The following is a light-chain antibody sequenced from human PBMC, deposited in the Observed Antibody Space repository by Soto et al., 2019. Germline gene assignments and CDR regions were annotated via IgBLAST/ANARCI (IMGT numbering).Light chain of an antibody. CDR1: QDIVTN. J-gene: IGKJ2*01. CDR3: QQYNNWPPGYT. CDR2: GAS. Sequence: IVLTQSPVTLSVSPGERASLSCRASQDIVTNLAWYQHRPGQAPRLLIYGASTRATDIPARFSGSGSGREFTLTISGLQSADSAVYYCQQYNNWPPGYTFGQGTKLEIK. V-gene: IGKV3-15*01.